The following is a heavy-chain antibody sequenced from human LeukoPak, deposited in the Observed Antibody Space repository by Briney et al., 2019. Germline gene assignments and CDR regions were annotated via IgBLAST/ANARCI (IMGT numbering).Heavy chain of an antibody. V-gene: IGHV1-8*01. Sequence: ASVKVSCKASGYTFTSYDINWVRQATGQGLEWMGWMNPNSGNTGYAQKFQGRVTMTRNTSISTAYMELSSLRSEDTAVYYCAREVGYSSSWLYYYYGMDVWGQGTTVTVSS. J-gene: IGHJ6*02. CDR2: MNPNSGNT. CDR1: GYTFTSYD. CDR3: AREVGYSSSWLYYYYGMDV. D-gene: IGHD6-13*01.